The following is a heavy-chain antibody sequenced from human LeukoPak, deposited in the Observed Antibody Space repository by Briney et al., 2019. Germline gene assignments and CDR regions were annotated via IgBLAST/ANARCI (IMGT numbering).Heavy chain of an antibody. CDR2: ISSSSST. J-gene: IGHJ4*02. CDR3: ARVPDNSRTDY. D-gene: IGHD2/OR15-2a*01. CDR1: GFTFSGYT. V-gene: IGHV3-48*01. Sequence: GGSLRLSCEASGFTFSGYTMNWVRQAPGKGLEWVSHISSSSSTYYADSVKGRFSISRDNFKNSLYLQMNSLRVEDTAVYYCARVPDNSRTDYWGQGTLVTVSS.